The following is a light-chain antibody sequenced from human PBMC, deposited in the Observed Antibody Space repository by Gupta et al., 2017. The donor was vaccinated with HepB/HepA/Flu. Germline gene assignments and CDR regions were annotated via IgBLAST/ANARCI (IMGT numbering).Light chain of an antibody. CDR3: QTWGSSIKWE. Sequence: QLVLTQSPSASASLGASVKLTCTLSSGHSTNAIAWHQQHPGKGPRYLMRVNSDGSHTKGDGIPDRFSGSSSGAERYLTISSLQSEDEADYYCQTWGSSIKWEFGGGTMLTVL. J-gene: IGLJ3*02. V-gene: IGLV4-69*01. CDR2: VNSDGSH. CDR1: SGHSTNA.